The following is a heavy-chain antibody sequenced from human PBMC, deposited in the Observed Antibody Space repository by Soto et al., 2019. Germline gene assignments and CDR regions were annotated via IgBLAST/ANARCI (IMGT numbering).Heavy chain of an antibody. CDR3: ARDTAYYYGSGSYPPAYYFDY. Sequence: QVQLVQSGAEVKKPGASVKVSCKASGYTFTSYYMHWVRQAPGQGLEWMGIINPSGGSTSYAQKFQGRVTMTRDTSTSTVYMELSSLRSEDTAVYYCARDTAYYYGSGSYPPAYYFDYWGQGTLVTVSS. CDR1: GYTFTSYY. CDR2: INPSGGST. D-gene: IGHD3-10*01. V-gene: IGHV1-46*01. J-gene: IGHJ4*02.